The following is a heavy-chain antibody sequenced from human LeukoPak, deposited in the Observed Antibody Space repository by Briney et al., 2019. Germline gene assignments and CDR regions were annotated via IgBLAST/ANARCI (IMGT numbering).Heavy chain of an antibody. CDR1: GYTFTSYG. J-gene: IGHJ5*02. Sequence: AASVKVSCKASGYTFTSYGISWVRQAPGQGLEWMGWISAYNGNTNYAQKLQGRVTMTTDTSTSTAYMELRSLRSDDTAVYYFARDRGQYGVNPRDWFDPWGQGTLVTVSS. CDR2: ISAYNGNT. V-gene: IGHV1-18*01. D-gene: IGHD3-10*01. CDR3: ARDRGQYGVNPRDWFDP.